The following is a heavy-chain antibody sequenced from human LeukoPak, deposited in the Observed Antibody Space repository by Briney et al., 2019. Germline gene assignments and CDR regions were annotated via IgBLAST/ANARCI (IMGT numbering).Heavy chain of an antibody. V-gene: IGHV3-15*01. CDR3: TTERGIAHLPLFDY. CDR2: IKGKPDGGTT. J-gene: IGHJ4*02. CDR1: GFIFRNAW. D-gene: IGHD6-13*01. Sequence: GGSLRLSCAASGFIFRNAWMSWVRQAPGKGLEWVGHIKGKPDGGTTGYTARVSGRFTISRDDSKNTVYLQMDSLKIEDTAVYYCTTERGIAHLPLFDYWGQGTLVTVSS.